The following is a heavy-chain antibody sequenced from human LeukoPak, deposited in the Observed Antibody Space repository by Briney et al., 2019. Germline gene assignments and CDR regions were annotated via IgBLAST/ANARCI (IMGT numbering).Heavy chain of an antibody. CDR3: ARDNHDFWSGYLDY. CDR1: GGTFSSYA. D-gene: IGHD3-3*01. Sequence: VKVSCKASGGTFSSYAISWVRQAPGQGLEWMGGIIPIFGTANYAQKFQGRVTITADESTSTAYMELSSLRSEDTAVYYCARDNHDFWSGYLDYWGQGTLVTVSS. V-gene: IGHV1-69*13. J-gene: IGHJ4*02. CDR2: IIPIFGTA.